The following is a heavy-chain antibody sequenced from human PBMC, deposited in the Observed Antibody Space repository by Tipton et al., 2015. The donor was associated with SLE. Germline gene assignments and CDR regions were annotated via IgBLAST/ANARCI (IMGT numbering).Heavy chain of an antibody. CDR1: GFTFSSYN. CDR3: ARSPGSSWTALGVWYFDL. CDR2: ITSISTYI. V-gene: IGHV3-21*01. J-gene: IGHJ2*01. Sequence: SLRLSCAASGFTFSSYNMNWVRQAPGKGLEWVSSITSISTYIFQADSVKGRFTISRDNAKNSLYLEMSSLRADDTAVYYCARSPGSSWTALGVWYFDLWGRGSLVTVSP. D-gene: IGHD6-13*01.